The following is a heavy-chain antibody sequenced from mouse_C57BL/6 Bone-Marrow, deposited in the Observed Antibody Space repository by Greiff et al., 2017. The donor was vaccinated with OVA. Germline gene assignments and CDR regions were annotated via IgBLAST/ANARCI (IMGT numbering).Heavy chain of an antibody. D-gene: IGHD2-5*01. CDR2: IDPETGGT. CDR3: TRGYSNYDAMDY. Sequence: QVQLQQSGAELVRPGASVTLSCKASGYTFTDYEMHWVKQTPVHGLEWIGAIDPETGGTAYNQKFKGKATLTADKFSSTAYMELRSLTSEDSAVYYCTRGYSNYDAMDYWGQGTSVTVSS. CDR1: GYTFTDYE. J-gene: IGHJ4*01. V-gene: IGHV1-15*01.